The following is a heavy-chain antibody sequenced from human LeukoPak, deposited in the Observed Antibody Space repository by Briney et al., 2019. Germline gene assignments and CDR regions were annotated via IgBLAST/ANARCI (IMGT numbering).Heavy chain of an antibody. CDR2: INPSGGST. D-gene: IGHD3-22*01. J-gene: IGHJ5*02. CDR1: GYTFTSYD. Sequence: GASVKVSCKASGYTFTSYDINWVRQATGQGLEWMGIINPSGGSTSYAQKFQGRVTMTRDMSTSTVYMELSSLRSEDTAVYYCARDYYDSPGNPYPANNWFDPWGQGTLVTVSS. V-gene: IGHV1-46*01. CDR3: ARDYYDSPGNPYPANNWFDP.